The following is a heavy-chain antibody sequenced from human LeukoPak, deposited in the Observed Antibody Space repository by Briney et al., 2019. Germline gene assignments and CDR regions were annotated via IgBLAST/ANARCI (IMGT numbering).Heavy chain of an antibody. J-gene: IGHJ3*02. CDR3: ARPYDYYDSSGYDAFDI. Sequence: GESLQISCKGSGYIFTSYWIGWVRQMPGKGLEWTGIIYPGDSDTRYSPSFQGQVTISADKSISTAYLQWSSLKASDTAMYYCARPYDYYDSSGYDAFDIWGQGTMVTVSS. CDR1: GYIFTSYW. CDR2: IYPGDSDT. V-gene: IGHV5-51*01. D-gene: IGHD3-22*01.